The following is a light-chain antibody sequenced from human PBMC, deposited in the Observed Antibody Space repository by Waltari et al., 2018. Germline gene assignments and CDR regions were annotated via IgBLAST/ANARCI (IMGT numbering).Light chain of an antibody. CDR3: QQYSSFST. Sequence: IQLTQPPSTLSACVGDRVTIYCRDSQSVGTWLAWYQQKPRKAPKRLIYMASRLESGVPSRFSGSGSGTEFTLTISRLQPDDFATYSCQQYSSFSTFGQGTKLDI. J-gene: IGKJ2*01. V-gene: IGKV1-5*03. CDR1: QSVGTW. CDR2: MAS.